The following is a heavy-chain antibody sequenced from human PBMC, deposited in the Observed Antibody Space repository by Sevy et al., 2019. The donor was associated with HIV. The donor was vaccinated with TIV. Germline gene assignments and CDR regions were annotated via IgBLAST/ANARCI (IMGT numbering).Heavy chain of an antibody. D-gene: IGHD3-22*01. CDR3: AREDSPPVDSRGYYHGPSSNFDY. CDR2: IYHRGST. CDR1: GYSISIGYF. V-gene: IGHV4-38-2*01. J-gene: IGHJ4*02. Sequence: SETLSLTCVVSGYSISIGYFWGWIRQPPGKGLEWIGSIYHRGSTYYNPSLKGRVTISVDTSKNQFSLKLTSVTAADTAVYYCAREDSPPVDSRGYYHGPSSNFDYWGQGTLVIVSS.